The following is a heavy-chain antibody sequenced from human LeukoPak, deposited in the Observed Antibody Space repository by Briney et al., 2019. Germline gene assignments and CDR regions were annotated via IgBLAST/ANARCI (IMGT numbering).Heavy chain of an antibody. CDR3: ARVEGSGWYSLNAFDI. D-gene: IGHD6-19*01. V-gene: IGHV4-4*07. CDR1: GGSISSYY. J-gene: IGHJ3*02. CDR2: IYTSGST. Sequence: SETLSLTCTVSGGSISSYYWSWIRQPAGKGLEWIGRIYTSGSTNYNPSLKSRLTMSVDTSKNQFSLKLSSVTAADTAVYYCARVEGSGWYSLNAFDIWGQGTMVTVSS.